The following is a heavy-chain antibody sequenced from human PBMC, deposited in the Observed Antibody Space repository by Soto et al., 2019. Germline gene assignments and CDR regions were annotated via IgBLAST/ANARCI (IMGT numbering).Heavy chain of an antibody. J-gene: IGHJ6*02. V-gene: IGHV3-21*01. CDR3: ARDRRQQPPNIYYYYGMDV. CDR2: ISSSSSYI. D-gene: IGHD6-13*01. Sequence: GGSLRLSCAASGFTFSSYSMNWVRQAPGKGLEWVSSISSSSSYIYYADSVKGRFTISRDNAKNSLYLQMNSLRAEDTAVYYCARDRRQQPPNIYYYYGMDVWGQGTTVTVSS. CDR1: GFTFSSYS.